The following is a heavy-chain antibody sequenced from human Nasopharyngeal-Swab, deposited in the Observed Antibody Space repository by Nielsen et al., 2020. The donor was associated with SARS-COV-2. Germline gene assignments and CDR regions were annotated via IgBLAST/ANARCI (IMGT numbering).Heavy chain of an antibody. V-gene: IGHV3-30*04. D-gene: IGHD6-13*01. CDR1: GFTFSSYA. CDR3: ARGSWYDAFDI. J-gene: IGHJ3*02. CDR2: ISYDGSNK. Sequence: GGSLRLSCAASGFTFSSYAMHWVRQAPGKGLEWVAVISYDGSNKYYADSVKGRFTISRDNSKNTLYLQMNSLRAEDTAVYYCARGSWYDAFDIWGQGTTVTASS.